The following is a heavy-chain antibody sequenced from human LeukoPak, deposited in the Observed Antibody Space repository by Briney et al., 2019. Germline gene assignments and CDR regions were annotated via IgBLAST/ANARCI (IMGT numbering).Heavy chain of an antibody. J-gene: IGHJ4*02. CDR1: GGSISSYY. CDR2: IYTSGST. V-gene: IGHV4-4*07. Sequence: PSETLSLTCTVSGGSISSYYWSWIRQPAGKGLEWIGRIYTSGSTNYNPSLKSRVTMSVDTSKNQFSLKLSSVTAADTAVYYCARSEGWLQYFYFDYWGQGTLVTVSS. CDR3: ARSEGWLQYFYFDY. D-gene: IGHD5-24*01.